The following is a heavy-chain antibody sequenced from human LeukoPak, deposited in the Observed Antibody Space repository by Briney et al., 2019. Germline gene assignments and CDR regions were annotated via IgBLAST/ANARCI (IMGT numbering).Heavy chain of an antibody. CDR3: ATGRTGMVRGAADMDV. Sequence: ASVKVSCKVSGYTLTELSMHWVRQAPGKGLEWMGGFDPEDGETIYAQKFQGRVTMTEDTSTDTAYMELSSLRSEDTAVYYCATGRTGMVRGAADMDVWGQGTTVTVSS. CDR2: FDPEDGET. CDR1: GYTLTELS. D-gene: IGHD3-10*01. V-gene: IGHV1-24*01. J-gene: IGHJ6*02.